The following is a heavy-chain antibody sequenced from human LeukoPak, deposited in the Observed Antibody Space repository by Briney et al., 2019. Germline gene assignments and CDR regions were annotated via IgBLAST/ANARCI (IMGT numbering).Heavy chain of an antibody. CDR3: ATSRRSGWYFDY. CDR2: IYPDDSET. J-gene: IGHJ4*02. CDR1: GYNFTTYW. D-gene: IGHD6-19*01. Sequence: LGESLKISCKGSGYNFTTYWIGWVRQMPGKGLEWMGIIYPDDSETRYSPSFRGQVTISADKSITTAYLQWSSLKASDTAMYYCATSRRSGWYFDYWGQGTLVTVSS. V-gene: IGHV5-51*01.